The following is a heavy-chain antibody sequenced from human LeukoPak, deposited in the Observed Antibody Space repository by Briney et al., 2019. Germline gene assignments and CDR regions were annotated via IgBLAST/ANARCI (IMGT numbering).Heavy chain of an antibody. D-gene: IGHD3-22*01. Sequence: GASVKVSCKASGYTFTSYGISWVRQAPGQGLEWMGGIIPIFGTANYAQKFQGRVTITADESTSTAYMELSSLRSEDTAVYYCARADSSGYAYFDYWGQGTLVTVSS. CDR1: GYTFTSYG. J-gene: IGHJ4*02. CDR2: IIPIFGTA. V-gene: IGHV1-69*13. CDR3: ARADSSGYAYFDY.